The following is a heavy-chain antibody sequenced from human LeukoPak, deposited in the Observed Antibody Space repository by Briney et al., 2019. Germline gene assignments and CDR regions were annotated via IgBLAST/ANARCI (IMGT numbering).Heavy chain of an antibody. J-gene: IGHJ4*02. CDR1: GGSISSGDYY. V-gene: IGHV4-30-4*01. CDR2: IYFSGYT. Sequence: SQTLSLTCTVSGGSISSGDYYWSWIRQPPGKGLEWVGYIYFSGYTYYNPSLRSRVSISIDTSKYRCSLNLNSVTAADTAVYYCTRVANGDYFDFWGQGTLVTVSS. D-gene: IGHD4-17*01. CDR3: TRVANGDYFDF.